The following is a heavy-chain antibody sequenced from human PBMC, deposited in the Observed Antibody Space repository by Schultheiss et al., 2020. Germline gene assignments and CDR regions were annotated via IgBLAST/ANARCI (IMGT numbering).Heavy chain of an antibody. CDR2: VSSSGTTI. V-gene: IGHV3-11*01. CDR3: SRESAYHFDY. Sequence: GESLKISCAASGFTFSDYYMSWIRQAPGKGLEWVSFVSSSGTTIYYADSVKGRFTISRDNAKNSLYLQMNSLRAEDTAVYYCSRESAYHFDYWGQGTLVTGSS. D-gene: IGHD3-16*01. J-gene: IGHJ4*02. CDR1: GFTFSDYY.